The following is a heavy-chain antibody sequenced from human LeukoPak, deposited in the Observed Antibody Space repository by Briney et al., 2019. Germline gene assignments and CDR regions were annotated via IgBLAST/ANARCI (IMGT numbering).Heavy chain of an antibody. V-gene: IGHV3-48*02. CDR1: GFTFSGCD. Sequence: PGGSLRLSCAASGFTFSGCDMNWVRQAPGKGLEWVSYITGSSSTIYYADSVKGRFTISRDNAKNSLYLQMNSLRDEDTAVYYCARDAYDTSAYYYFDYWGQGTLVAVSS. J-gene: IGHJ4*02. D-gene: IGHD3-22*01. CDR3: ARDAYDTSAYYYFDY. CDR2: ITGSSSTI.